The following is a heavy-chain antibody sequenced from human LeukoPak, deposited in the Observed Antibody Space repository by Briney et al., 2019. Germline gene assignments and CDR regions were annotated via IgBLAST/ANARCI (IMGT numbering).Heavy chain of an antibody. CDR1: GFTFSGSA. CDR2: IRSKANSYAT. D-gene: IGHD1-26*01. J-gene: IGHJ4*02. Sequence: GGSLRLSCAASGFTFSGSAMHWVRQASGKGLEWVGRIRSKANSYATAYAASVKGRFTISRDDSKNTAYLQMNSPRAEDTAVYYCAKPWELLKSFYFDYWGQGTLVTVSS. CDR3: AKPWELLKSFYFDY. V-gene: IGHV3-73*01.